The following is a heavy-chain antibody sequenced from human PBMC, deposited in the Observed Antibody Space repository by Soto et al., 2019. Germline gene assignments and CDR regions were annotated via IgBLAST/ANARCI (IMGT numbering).Heavy chain of an antibody. V-gene: IGHV1-24*01. J-gene: IGHJ6*02. Sequence: QVQLLQSGAEVKKPGASVKLSCKVSGYSLSELSMHWVRQAPGKGLEWMGGFDPEDGETFYAHTFQGRGTMTEDPYTDTVYMELSNLTSAATAIYYCATVKVVPPATVYTWDVWGQRTTVTVSS. CDR2: FDPEDGET. D-gene: IGHD2-2*01. CDR1: GYSLSELS. CDR3: ATVKVVPPATVYTWDV.